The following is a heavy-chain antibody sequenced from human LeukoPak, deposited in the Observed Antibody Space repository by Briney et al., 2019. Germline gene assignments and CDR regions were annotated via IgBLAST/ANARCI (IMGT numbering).Heavy chain of an antibody. CDR2: IYYSGST. Sequence: SETLSLTCTVSGGSISSYYWSWIRQPPGKGLEWIGYIYYSGSTNYNPSLKSRVTISVDTSKNQFSLKLSSVTAADTAVYYCARAFTVTTIDYWGQGTLVTVSS. J-gene: IGHJ4*02. CDR1: GGSISSYY. D-gene: IGHD4-17*01. CDR3: ARAFTVTTIDY. V-gene: IGHV4-59*01.